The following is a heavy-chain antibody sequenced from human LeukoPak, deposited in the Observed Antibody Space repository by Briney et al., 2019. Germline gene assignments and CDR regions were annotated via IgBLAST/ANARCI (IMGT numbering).Heavy chain of an antibody. CDR1: GLTFSSYW. Sequence: PGGPLGLSCEASGLTFSSYWMHWVGKAPGKGLVRVSRINNDGSNTIYADSVKGRFTVSRDNAKNTLYLQMNSLRVEDTAVYYCARDRPHNWFDPWGQGTLVTVSS. V-gene: IGHV3-74*01. CDR2: INNDGSNT. CDR3: ARDRPHNWFDP. D-gene: IGHD6-6*01. J-gene: IGHJ5*02.